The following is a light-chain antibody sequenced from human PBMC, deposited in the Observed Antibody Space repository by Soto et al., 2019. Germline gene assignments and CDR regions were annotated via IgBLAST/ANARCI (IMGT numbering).Light chain of an antibody. CDR1: RSDVGSYNL. J-gene: IGLJ2*01. CDR3: CSYAGSSTYVV. CDR2: EVS. Sequence: QSALTQPASVSVSPGQSITISCPGTRSDVGSYNLVSWYQQHTGKAPKLMIYEVSKRPSGVSNRFSGSKSGNTASLTISGLQAEDEADYYCCSYAGSSTYVVFGGGTKLTV. V-gene: IGLV2-23*02.